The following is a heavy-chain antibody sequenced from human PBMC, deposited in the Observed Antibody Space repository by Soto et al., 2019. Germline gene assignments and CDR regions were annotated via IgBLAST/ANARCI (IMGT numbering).Heavy chain of an antibody. CDR1: GFTFGDYA. D-gene: IGHD3-10*01. J-gene: IGHJ4*02. Sequence: GGSLRLSCTASGFTFGDYAMSWFRQAPGKGLEWVGFIRSKAYGGTTEYAASVKGRFTISRDDSKSIAYLQMNSLKTEDTAVYYCTRDGLLWFGELFDYWGQGTLVTVSS. CDR3: TRDGLLWFGELFDY. CDR2: IRSKAYGGTT. V-gene: IGHV3-49*03.